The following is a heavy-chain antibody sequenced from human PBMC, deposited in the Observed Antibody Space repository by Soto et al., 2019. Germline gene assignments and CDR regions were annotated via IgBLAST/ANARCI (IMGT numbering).Heavy chain of an antibody. CDR2: ISGTGYNT. V-gene: IGHV3-23*01. CDR1: GFTFSNAW. J-gene: IGHJ4*02. CDR3: AKAGFSSSWSPTYFDY. Sequence: GGSLRLSCAASGFTFSNAWINWVRLAPGKGLEWVSAISGTGYNTYYADSVKGRFTISRDNTKNTLYLQMNSLRAEDTAVYYCAKAGFSSSWSPTYFDYWGQGTLVTVSS. D-gene: IGHD6-13*01.